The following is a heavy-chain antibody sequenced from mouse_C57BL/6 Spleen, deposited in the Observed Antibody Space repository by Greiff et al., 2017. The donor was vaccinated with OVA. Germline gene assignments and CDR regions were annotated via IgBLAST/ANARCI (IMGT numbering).Heavy chain of an antibody. J-gene: IGHJ3*01. CDR2: ISYDGSN. Sequence: EVQRVESGPGLVKPSQSLSLTCSVTGYSITSGYYWNWIRQFPGNKLEWMGYISYDGSNNYNPSLKNRISITRDTSKNQFFLKLNPVTTEDTATYYCARDSSGYGAYWGQGTLVTVSA. CDR3: ARDSSGYGAY. D-gene: IGHD3-2*02. CDR1: GYSITSGYY. V-gene: IGHV3-6*01.